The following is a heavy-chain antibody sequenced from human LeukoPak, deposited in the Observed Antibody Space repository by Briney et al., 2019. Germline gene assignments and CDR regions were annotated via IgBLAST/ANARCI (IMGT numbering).Heavy chain of an antibody. J-gene: IGHJ4*02. CDR3: ARGRAVLRYFDWLSSRPLFDY. Sequence: GGSLRLSCAASGFTFSSYSMNWVRQAPGKGLEWVSSISSSSSYIYYADSVKGRFTISRDNAKNSLYLQMNSLRAEDTAVYYCARGRAVLRYFDWLSSRPLFDYWGQGTLVTVSS. CDR2: ISSSSSYI. V-gene: IGHV3-21*01. CDR1: GFTFSSYS. D-gene: IGHD3-9*01.